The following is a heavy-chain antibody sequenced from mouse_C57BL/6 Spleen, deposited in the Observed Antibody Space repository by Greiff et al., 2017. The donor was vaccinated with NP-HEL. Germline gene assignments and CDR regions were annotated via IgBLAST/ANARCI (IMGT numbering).Heavy chain of an antibody. D-gene: IGHD2-4*01. V-gene: IGHV1-52*01. CDR1: GYTFTSYW. J-gene: IGHJ1*03. CDR3: ASYYDYDGYFDV. Sequence: QVQLQQPGAELVRPGSSVKLSCKASGYTFTSYWMHWVKQRPIQGLEWIGNIDPSDSETHYNQKFKDKATLTVDKSSSTAYMQLSSLTSEDSAVYYCASYYDYDGYFDVWGTGTTVTVSS. CDR2: IDPSDSET.